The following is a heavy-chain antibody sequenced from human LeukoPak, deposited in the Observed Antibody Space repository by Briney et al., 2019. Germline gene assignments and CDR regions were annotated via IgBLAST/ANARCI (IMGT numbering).Heavy chain of an antibody. D-gene: IGHD3-3*01. V-gene: IGHV3-30-3*01. J-gene: IGHJ4*02. CDR1: GFTFSSYA. CDR3: ASITIFGVVGKSDY. CDR2: ISYDGSNK. Sequence: PGGSLRLSCAASGFTFSSYAMHWVRQAPGKGLEWVAVISYDGSNKYYADSVKGRFTISRDNSKNTLYLQMNSLRAEDTAVYYCASITIFGVVGKSDYWGQGTLVTVSS.